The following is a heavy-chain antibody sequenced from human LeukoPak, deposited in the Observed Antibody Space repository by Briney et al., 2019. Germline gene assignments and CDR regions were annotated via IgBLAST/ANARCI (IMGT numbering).Heavy chain of an antibody. Sequence: GESLKTSCKGSGYSFTNYWIAWVRQMSGKGLEWMGIIYPGDSDTRYSPSFQGQVTISVDKSISTAYLQWSSLKASDTAMYYCARVWENSGSYYYYWGQGTLVTVSS. V-gene: IGHV5-51*01. D-gene: IGHD1-26*01. CDR3: ARVWENSGSYYYY. J-gene: IGHJ4*02. CDR2: IYPGDSDT. CDR1: GYSFTNYW.